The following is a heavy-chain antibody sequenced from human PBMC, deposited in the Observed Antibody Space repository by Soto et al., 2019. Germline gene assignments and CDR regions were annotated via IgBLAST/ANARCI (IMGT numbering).Heavy chain of an antibody. D-gene: IGHD6-13*01. Sequence: SGPTLVNPTQTLTLTCTFSGFSLSTSGMCVSWIRQPPGKALEWLARIDWDDDKYYSTSLKTRLTISKDTSKNQVVLTMTNMDPVDTATYYCARGIIAAAGTDYYYYGMDVWGQGTTVTVSS. CDR2: IDWDDDK. CDR1: GFSLSTSGMC. J-gene: IGHJ6*02. CDR3: ARGIIAAAGTDYYYYGMDV. V-gene: IGHV2-70*11.